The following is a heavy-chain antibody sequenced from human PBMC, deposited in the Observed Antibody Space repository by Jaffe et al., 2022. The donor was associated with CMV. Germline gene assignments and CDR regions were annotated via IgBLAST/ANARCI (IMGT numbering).Heavy chain of an antibody. J-gene: IGHJ6*03. CDR1: GGSISSHY. Sequence: QVQLQESGPGQVKPSETLSLTCTVSGGSISSHYWSWIRQSPGKGLEWIGHIYSGGSTTYNPSLRSRLSISLDMSKNQFSLKLSSVTDADTAIYYCARLGDCSDGSCYPLPSFYYYHYMDVWGKGTTVTVS. V-gene: IGHV4-59*08. CDR3: ARLGDCSDGSCYPLPSFYYYHYMDV. CDR2: IYSGGST. D-gene: IGHD2-15*01.